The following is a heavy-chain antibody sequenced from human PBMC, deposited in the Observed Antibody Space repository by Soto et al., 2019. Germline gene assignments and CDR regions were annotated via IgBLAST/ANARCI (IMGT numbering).Heavy chain of an antibody. CDR3: ARGGIAAAAPPDY. D-gene: IGHD6-13*01. J-gene: IGHJ4*02. CDR2: IYYSGST. CDR1: GGSISSGGYY. Sequence: QVQLQESGPGLVKPSQTLSLTCTVSGGSISSGGYYWSWIRQHPGKGLEWIGYIYYSGSTYYNPSLMSRVTIPVDTSKNQFSRKLSSVTAADTAVYYCARGGIAAAAPPDYGGQGTWVTVSS. V-gene: IGHV4-31*03.